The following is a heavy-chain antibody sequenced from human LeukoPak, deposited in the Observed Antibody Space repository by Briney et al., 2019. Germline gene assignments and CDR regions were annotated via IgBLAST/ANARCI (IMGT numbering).Heavy chain of an antibody. J-gene: IGHJ4*02. Sequence: ASVKVSCKASGYTFTGYYMHWVRQAPGQGLEWMGRINPNSGGTNYAQKFQGRVTMTRDTSISTAYMELSRLISDDTAVYYCARDHVRVGATPLGYWGQGTLVTVSS. CDR2: INPNSGGT. D-gene: IGHD1-26*01. CDR1: GYTFTGYY. V-gene: IGHV1-2*06. CDR3: ARDHVRVGATPLGY.